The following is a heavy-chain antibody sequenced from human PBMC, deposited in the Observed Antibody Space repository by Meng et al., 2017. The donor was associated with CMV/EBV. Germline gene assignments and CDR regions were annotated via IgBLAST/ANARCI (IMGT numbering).Heavy chain of an antibody. Sequence: QVRCHVLVTLPETLSLSCTDAGGHISCSSYIGVWIGQPPEYGLESIWSIYYIGSPYYNPPLKIRVTISADTSKNQFSLKLSSVTAADTAVYYCSSAIALIVYAENWFDPWGQGTLVTVSS. CDR3: SSAIALIVYAENWFDP. J-gene: IGHJ5*02. CDR1: GGHISCSSYI. CDR2: IYYIGSP. D-gene: IGHD2-8*01. V-gene: IGHV4-39*07.